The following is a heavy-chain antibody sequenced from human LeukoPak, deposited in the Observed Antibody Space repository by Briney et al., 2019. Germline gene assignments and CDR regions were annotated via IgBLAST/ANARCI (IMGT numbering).Heavy chain of an antibody. CDR3: AREGARDSSSWYRIDP. J-gene: IGHJ5*02. V-gene: IGHV7-4-1*02. D-gene: IGHD6-13*01. CDR2: INTNTGNP. Sequence: ASVKVSCKASGYTFTSYAMNWVRQAPGQGLEWMGWINTNTGNPTYAQGFTGRFVFSLDTSVSTAYLQISSLKAEDTAVYYCAREGARDSSSWYRIDPWGQGTLVTVSS. CDR1: GYTFTSYA.